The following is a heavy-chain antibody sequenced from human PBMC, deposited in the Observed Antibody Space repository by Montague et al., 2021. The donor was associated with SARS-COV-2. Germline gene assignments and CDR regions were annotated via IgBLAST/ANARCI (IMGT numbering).Heavy chain of an antibody. Sequence: SETLSLTCTVSGGSISSYHWSWIRHPPGKGLEWMGYIYNSGSTNYNPPLKSRVAISVDTSKNQYSLKLRSVAAADPAVYYCAGRRKATVVTDQLFDYWGQGTLVTVSS. D-gene: IGHD4-23*01. V-gene: IGHV4-59*12. J-gene: IGHJ4*02. CDR1: GGSISSYH. CDR3: AGRRKATVVTDQLFDY. CDR2: IYNSGST.